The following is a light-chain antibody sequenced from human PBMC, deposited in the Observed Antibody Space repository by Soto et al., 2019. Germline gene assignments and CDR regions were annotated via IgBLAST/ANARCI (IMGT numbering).Light chain of an antibody. V-gene: IGLV2-23*01. CDR2: EGN. J-gene: IGLJ3*02. CDR3: CSYVYTNNWV. CDR1: SSDFSSSDG. Sequence: QSALTQPASVSGSPGQSITISCTGTSSDFSSSDGVSWYQHVPGKAPKLIIYEGNKRPSGVSNRFSGPKSGNMASLTISGLQAEDEADYYCCSYVYTNNWVFGGGTKLTVL.